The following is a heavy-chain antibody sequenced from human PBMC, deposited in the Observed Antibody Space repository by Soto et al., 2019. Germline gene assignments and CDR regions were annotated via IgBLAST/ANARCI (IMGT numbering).Heavy chain of an antibody. V-gene: IGHV4-31*03. J-gene: IGHJ5*02. CDR3: ARNHGYGGNGFDP. CDR2: VYYSGST. Sequence: SETLSLTCTVSGGSISSGAYYWTWIRQHPGKGLEWIGYVYYSGSTYYNPSLKSRVTISVDTSKNQFSLKLTSVTAADTAVYYCARNHGYGGNGFDPWGQGTLVTVS. CDR1: GGSISSGAYY. D-gene: IGHD4-17*01.